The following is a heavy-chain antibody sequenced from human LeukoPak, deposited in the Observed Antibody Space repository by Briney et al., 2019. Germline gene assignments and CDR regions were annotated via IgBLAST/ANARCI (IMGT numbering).Heavy chain of an antibody. J-gene: IGHJ5*02. CDR3: ARGPHCSSTNCYRSWFDP. V-gene: IGHV1-18*01. D-gene: IGHD2-2*01. CDR1: GYTFTSYG. CDR2: ISAYNGNT. Sequence: ASVKVSCKASGYTFTSYGISWVRQAPGQGLEWMGWISAYNGNTNYAQKLQGRVTMTTDTSTSTAYMELRSLRSDDTAVYYCARGPHCSSTNCYRSWFDPWGQGTLVTVSS.